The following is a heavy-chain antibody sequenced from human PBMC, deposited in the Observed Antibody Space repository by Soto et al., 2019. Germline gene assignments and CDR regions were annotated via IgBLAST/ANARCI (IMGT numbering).Heavy chain of an antibody. J-gene: IGHJ4*02. CDR1: GGSISSGDYY. CDR2: IYYSGST. V-gene: IGHV4-30-4*01. Sequence: QVQLQESGPGLVKPSQTLSLTCTVSGGSISSGDYYWGWIRQPPGQGLEWIGDIYYSGSTYYNPSLKSRVTKSEDTSKNQYALKLSSVTAADTAVYYCARGASGSYYGAFDYWGQGNLVTVSS. D-gene: IGHD1-26*01. CDR3: ARGASGSYYGAFDY.